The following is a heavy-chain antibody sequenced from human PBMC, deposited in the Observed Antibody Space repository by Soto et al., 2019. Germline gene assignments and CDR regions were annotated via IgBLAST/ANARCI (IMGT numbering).Heavy chain of an antibody. CDR2: IDPSDSYT. V-gene: IGHV5-10-1*01. D-gene: IGHD2-21*02. Sequence: GESLKISCKGSGYSFTSYWISWVRQMPGKGLEWMGRIDPSDSYTNCSPSFQGHVTISADKSISTAYLESSSLKASDTAMYYCAGSYCGGDCYSSNRFEPWGQGSLVTVS. J-gene: IGHJ5*02. CDR3: AGSYCGGDCYSSNRFEP. CDR1: GYSFTSYW.